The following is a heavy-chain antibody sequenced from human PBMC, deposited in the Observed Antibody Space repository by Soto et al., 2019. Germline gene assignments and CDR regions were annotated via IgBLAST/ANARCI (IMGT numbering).Heavy chain of an antibody. CDR2: IVPSLDKK. CDR1: GGTFSSSG. D-gene: IGHD2-15*01. Sequence: QVHLVQSGTEVKKPGSSVKVSCKAAGGTFSSSGFSWVQQAPGQGREWMGLIVPSLDKKNYAQKFQARVTITADEVTSTAYMELLSLRSEDTAVYYCARWPQPRNPAAPYAVEVWGHGTRVIVS. J-gene: IGHJ6*02. V-gene: IGHV1-69*01. CDR3: ARWPQPRNPAAPYAVEV.